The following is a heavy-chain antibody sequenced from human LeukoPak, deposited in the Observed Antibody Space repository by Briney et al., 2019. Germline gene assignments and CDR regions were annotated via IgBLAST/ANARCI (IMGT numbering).Heavy chain of an antibody. CDR1: GYTLTELS. CDR3: ARGPPTYGSGSDYSFDY. D-gene: IGHD3-10*01. CDR2: FDPEDGET. J-gene: IGHJ4*02. V-gene: IGHV1-24*01. Sequence: ASVKVSCKVSGYTLTELSMHWVRQAPGKGLEWMGGFDPEDGETIYAQKFQDRVTITRDRSMSTAYMELSSLRSEDTAMYYCARGPPTYGSGSDYSFDYRGQGTLVTVSS.